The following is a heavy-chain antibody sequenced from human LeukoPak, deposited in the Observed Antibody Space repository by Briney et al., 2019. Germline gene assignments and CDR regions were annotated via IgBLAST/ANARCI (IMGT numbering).Heavy chain of an antibody. D-gene: IGHD3-3*01. V-gene: IGHV4-31*03. CDR3: ARVSPGVLDY. CDR1: GGSISSADYY. CDR2: IYYSGST. Sequence: PSQTLSLTCTVSGGSISSADYYWSWIRHHPGKGLEWIGYIYYSGSTYFNPSLKSRVTISVDTSKNQFSLKLSSVTAADTAVYYCARVSPGVLDYWGQGALVTVSS. J-gene: IGHJ4*02.